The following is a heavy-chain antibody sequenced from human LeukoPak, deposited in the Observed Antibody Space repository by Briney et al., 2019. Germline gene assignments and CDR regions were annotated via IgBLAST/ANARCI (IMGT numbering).Heavy chain of an antibody. CDR2: MNPNSGNT. Sequence: ASVKVSCKASGYTFTSYDINWVRQATGQGLEWMGWMNPNSGNTGYAQKFQGRVTMTRDTSISTAYMELSRLRSDDTAVYYCARDGGGFRYYDFWSGYHFDYWGQGTLVTVSS. V-gene: IGHV1-8*02. D-gene: IGHD3-3*01. CDR3: ARDGGGFRYYDFWSGYHFDY. CDR1: GYTFTSYD. J-gene: IGHJ4*02.